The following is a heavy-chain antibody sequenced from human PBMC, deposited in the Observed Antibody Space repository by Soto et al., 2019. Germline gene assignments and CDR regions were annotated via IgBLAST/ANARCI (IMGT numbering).Heavy chain of an antibody. CDR2: IYYSGST. Sequence: PSETLSLTCTVSGGSVSSGSYYWSWIRQPPGKGLEWIGYIYYSGSTNYNPSLKSRVTISVDTSKNQFSLKLSSVTAADTAVYYCARDTGRVAGTVDYYYGMDVWGQGTTVTVSS. J-gene: IGHJ6*02. V-gene: IGHV4-61*01. D-gene: IGHD6-19*01. CDR1: GGSVSSGSYY. CDR3: ARDTGRVAGTVDYYYGMDV.